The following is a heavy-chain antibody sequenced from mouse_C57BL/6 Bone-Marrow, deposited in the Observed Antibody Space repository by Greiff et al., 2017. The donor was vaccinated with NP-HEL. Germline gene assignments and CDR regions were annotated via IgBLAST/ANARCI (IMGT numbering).Heavy chain of an antibody. CDR1: GYTFTSYW. CDR3: ARSLYYYGSSCDFDY. J-gene: IGHJ2*01. Sequence: LQPGAELVKPGASVKMSCKASGYTFTSYWITWVKQRPGQGLEWIGDIYPGSGSTNYNEKFKSKATPTVDTSSSTAYMQLSSLTSEDSAVYYCARSLYYYGSSCDFDYWGQGTTLTVSS. V-gene: IGHV1-55*01. D-gene: IGHD1-1*01. CDR2: IYPGSGST.